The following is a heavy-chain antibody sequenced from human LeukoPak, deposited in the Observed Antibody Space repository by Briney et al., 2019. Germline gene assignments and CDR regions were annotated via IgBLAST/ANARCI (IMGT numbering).Heavy chain of an antibody. V-gene: IGHV4-30-4*08. Sequence: PSETLSLTCTVSGGSLSSYYCSWLRQPPGTGLEWSGDIYYSGSTYYNPSLTSRVTISVDTSKNQFSLKLSSVTAADTAVYYCARDEGKMRFGMDVWGKGTTVTVSS. J-gene: IGHJ6*04. CDR1: GGSLSSYY. CDR2: IYYSGST. D-gene: IGHD3-16*01. CDR3: ARDEGKMRFGMDV.